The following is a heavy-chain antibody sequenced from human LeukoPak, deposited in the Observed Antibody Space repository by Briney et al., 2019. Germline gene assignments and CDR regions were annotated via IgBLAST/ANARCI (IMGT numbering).Heavy chain of an antibody. V-gene: IGHV4-31*03. Sequence: SETLSLTCTVSGGSISSGGYYWSWIRQHPGKGLEWIGYIYYSGSTYYNPSLKSRVTISVDTSKNQFSLKLSSVTAADTAVYYCAFGDIQYYFDYWGQGTLVTVSS. CDR3: AFGDIQYYFDY. CDR1: GGSISSGGYY. D-gene: IGHD2-21*02. CDR2: IYYSGST. J-gene: IGHJ4*02.